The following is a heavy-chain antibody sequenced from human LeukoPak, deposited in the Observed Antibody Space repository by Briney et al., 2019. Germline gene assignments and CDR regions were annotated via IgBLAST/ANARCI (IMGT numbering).Heavy chain of an antibody. V-gene: IGHV1-46*01. CDR3: ARGWTEYYYGMDV. D-gene: IGHD3-16*01. CDR2: MNPSGSSP. CDR1: GYTFTNYH. J-gene: IGHJ6*02. Sequence: RASVTVSCKASGYTFTNYHMHWVRQAPGQGLEWMGIMNPSGSSPRYAQKFQGRVTMTRDTFTSIDYMELSTLRSDDTAVYYCARGWTEYYYGMDVWGQGTTVTVS.